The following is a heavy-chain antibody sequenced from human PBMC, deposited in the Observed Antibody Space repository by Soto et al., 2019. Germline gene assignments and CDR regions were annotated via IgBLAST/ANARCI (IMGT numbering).Heavy chain of an antibody. CDR3: AIITGTTTYYFDY. CDR2: IIPILGIA. CDR1: GGTFSSYT. V-gene: IGHV1-69*02. D-gene: IGHD1-7*01. J-gene: IGHJ4*02. Sequence: SVKVSCKGTGGTFSSYTISWVRQAPGQGLEWMGRIIPILGIANYAQKFQGRVTITADKSTSTAYMELSSLRSEDTAVYYCAIITGTTTYYFDYRGQGTLVTVSS.